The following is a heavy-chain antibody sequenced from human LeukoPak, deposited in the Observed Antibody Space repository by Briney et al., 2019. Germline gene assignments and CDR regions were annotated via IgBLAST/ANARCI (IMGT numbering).Heavy chain of an antibody. Sequence: GGSLRLSCAASGFTFSRYAMSWVRQGPGKGLEWVSSISGGGGNTYYAGSVKGRFTISRDISKNTLYLRMNSLTVEDPAVYYCATLHLSTCAWGQGTLVTVSS. CDR3: ATLHLSTCA. J-gene: IGHJ4*02. CDR1: GFTFSRYA. V-gene: IGHV3-23*01. CDR2: ISGGGGNT. D-gene: IGHD5-24*01.